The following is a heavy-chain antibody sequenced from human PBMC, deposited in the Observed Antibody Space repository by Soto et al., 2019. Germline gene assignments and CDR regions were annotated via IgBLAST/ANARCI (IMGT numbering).Heavy chain of an antibody. CDR1: AVAISSDGYS. Sequence: KSSETRSLTCAVSAVAISSDGYSWSWIRQPPGKGLEWIGYIYRTGSTYYNPALKSRVTISVDRSKNQFSLKLSSVTAAATAVYYCARGGGSRTSQYMNVWGKGTTVTVSS. J-gene: IGHJ6*03. CDR3: ARGGGSRTSQYMNV. CDR2: IYRTGST. D-gene: IGHD2-2*01. V-gene: IGHV4-30-2*01.